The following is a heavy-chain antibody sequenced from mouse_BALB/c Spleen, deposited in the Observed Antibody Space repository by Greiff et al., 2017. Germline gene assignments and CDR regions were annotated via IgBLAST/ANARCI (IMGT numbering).Heavy chain of an antibody. Sequence: VQLQQSGAELVKPGASVKLSCTASGFNFKDSYMHWVKQRPEQGLEWIGRIDPANGNTKYDPKFQGKATITADTSSNTAYLQLSSLTSEDTAVYNCAGGNYGYAMDYWGQGTSVTVSS. V-gene: IGHV14-3*02. CDR1: GFNFKDSY. J-gene: IGHJ4*01. CDR2: IDPANGNT. D-gene: IGHD2-1*01. CDR3: AGGNYGYAMDY.